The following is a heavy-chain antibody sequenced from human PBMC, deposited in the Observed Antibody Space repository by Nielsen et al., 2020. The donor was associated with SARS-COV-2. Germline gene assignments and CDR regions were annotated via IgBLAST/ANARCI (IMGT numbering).Heavy chain of an antibody. CDR2: MNPNSGNT. V-gene: IGHV1-8*01. CDR1: GYTFTSYD. Sequence: ASVKVSCKASGYTFTSYDINWVRQATGQGLEWMGWMNPNSGNTGYAQKFKGRVTMTRDTSISTAYMELSSLTSEDTAVYYCARGRCTSYNCAKLGGYMDVWGKGTTVTVSS. CDR3: ARGRCTSYNCAKLGGYMDV. J-gene: IGHJ6*03. D-gene: IGHD1-1*01.